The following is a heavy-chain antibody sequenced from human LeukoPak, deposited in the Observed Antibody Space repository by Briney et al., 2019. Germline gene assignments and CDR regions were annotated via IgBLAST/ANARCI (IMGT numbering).Heavy chain of an antibody. CDR1: GGSISSYY. CDR2: IYTSGST. Sequence: SETLSLTCTVSGGSISSYYWSWIRQPAGKGLERIGRIYTSGSTNYNPSLKSRVTISVDTSKNQFSLKLSSVTAADTAVYYCARVYYDSSGYSNDAFDIWGQGTMVTVSS. CDR3: ARVYYDSSGYSNDAFDI. J-gene: IGHJ3*02. D-gene: IGHD3-22*01. V-gene: IGHV4-4*07.